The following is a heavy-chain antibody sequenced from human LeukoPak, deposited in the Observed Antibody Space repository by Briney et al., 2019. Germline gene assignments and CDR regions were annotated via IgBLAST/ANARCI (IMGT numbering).Heavy chain of an antibody. CDR1: GFIFSDYY. CDR3: AKLEYRTGEDY. CDR2: ISLSGTI. D-gene: IGHD2/OR15-2a*01. Sequence: GGSLRLSCAASGFIFSDYYMTWIRQAPGKGLEWVSYISLSGTIYYADSVKGRFTISRDNAKSSLYLQMNSLRAEDTAVYYCAKLEYRTGEDYWGQGTLVTVSS. V-gene: IGHV3-11*01. J-gene: IGHJ4*02.